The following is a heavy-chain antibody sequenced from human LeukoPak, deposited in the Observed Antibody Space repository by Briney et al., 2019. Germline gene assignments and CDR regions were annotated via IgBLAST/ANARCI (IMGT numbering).Heavy chain of an antibody. CDR2: INTNTGNP. J-gene: IGHJ1*01. Sequence: GASVKVSCKASGYTFTSYAMNWVRQAPGQGLEWMGWINTNTGNPTYAQGFTGRFVFSLDTSVSTAYLQISSLKAEDTAVYYCARGRRYYDSSGYPAEYFQHWGQGTLVTVSS. CDR1: GYTFTSYA. V-gene: IGHV7-4-1*02. D-gene: IGHD3-22*01. CDR3: ARGRRYYDSSGYPAEYFQH.